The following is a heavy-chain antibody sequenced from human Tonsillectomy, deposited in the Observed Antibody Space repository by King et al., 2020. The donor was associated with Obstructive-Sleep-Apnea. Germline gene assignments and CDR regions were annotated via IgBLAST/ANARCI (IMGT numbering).Heavy chain of an antibody. CDR2: ISYDGSNK. J-gene: IGHJ6*02. CDR1: GFTFSSHP. V-gene: IGHV3-30*04. D-gene: IGHD6-25*01. Sequence: VQLVESGGGVVQPGRSLRLSCAASGFTFSSHPMHWVRQAPGKGLEWVAFISYDGSNKYYADSVKGRFPISRDNSKNTLYLQTNNLKPEDTAVYYCARDLSSNGHAGMDVWGQGTTVIVSS. CDR3: ARDLSSNGHAGMDV.